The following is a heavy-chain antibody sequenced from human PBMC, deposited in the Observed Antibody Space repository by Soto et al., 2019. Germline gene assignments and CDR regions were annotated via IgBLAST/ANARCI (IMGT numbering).Heavy chain of an antibody. Sequence: QVQLVQSVAEVKKPGASVKVSCKASGYTFTSYAMHWVRQAPGQRHEWMGWINAGNGNTKYSQKFQGRVTITRDTSASTAYMELSSLRSEDTAVYYCARTLQPLGGSSSSEIGYWGQGTLVTVSS. J-gene: IGHJ4*02. CDR3: ARTLQPLGGSSSSEIGY. V-gene: IGHV1-3*01. CDR1: GYTFTSYA. D-gene: IGHD6-6*01. CDR2: INAGNGNT.